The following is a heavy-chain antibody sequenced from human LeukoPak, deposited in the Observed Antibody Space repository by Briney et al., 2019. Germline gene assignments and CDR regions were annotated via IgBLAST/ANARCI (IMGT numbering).Heavy chain of an antibody. Sequence: GGFLRLSCAASVFTFSSYSMSWVRQAPGKGLEWVSAISGSGDSTYYGDSVKGRFTISRDNSKNTLYLQMNSLRAEDTAVYYCAKTRPLDSSSWSHGDYWGQGTLVTVSS. CDR3: AKTRPLDSSSWSHGDY. D-gene: IGHD6-13*01. CDR1: VFTFSSYS. CDR2: ISGSGDST. V-gene: IGHV3-23*01. J-gene: IGHJ4*02.